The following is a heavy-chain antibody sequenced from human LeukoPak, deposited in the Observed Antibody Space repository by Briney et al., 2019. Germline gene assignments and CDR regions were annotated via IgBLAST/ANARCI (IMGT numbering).Heavy chain of an antibody. CDR1: GFTFSSHA. D-gene: IGHD6-19*01. V-gene: IGHV3-23*01. CDR3: AKNPLVSGTIYFDS. J-gene: IGHJ4*02. CDR2: ISGSGDNR. Sequence: PGGSLRLSCAASGFTFSSHAMSWVRQAPGKGLEWVSSISGSGDNRNYADSVKGRFTIPRDNSKSTLYLEMNSLRAEDTAIYYCAKNPLVSGTIYFDSWGQGTLLTVSS.